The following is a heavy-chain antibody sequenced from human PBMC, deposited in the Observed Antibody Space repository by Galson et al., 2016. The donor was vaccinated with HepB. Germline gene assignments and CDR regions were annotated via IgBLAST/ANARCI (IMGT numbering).Heavy chain of an antibody. J-gene: IGHJ3*02. CDR1: GGSISSDY. D-gene: IGHD3-22*01. CDR3: ARTKIVVLIRRADAFDI. CDR2: IYYSGST. Sequence: SETLSLTCTVSGGSISSDYWSWIRQPPGKGLEWIGYIYYSGSTNYNPSLKSRVTISVDTSKNQFSLKLSSVTAADTAVYYCARTKIVVLIRRADAFDIWGQGTMATVSS. V-gene: IGHV4-59*01.